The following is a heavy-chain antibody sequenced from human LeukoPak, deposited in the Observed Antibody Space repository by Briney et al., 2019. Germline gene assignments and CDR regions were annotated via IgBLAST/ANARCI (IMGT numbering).Heavy chain of an antibody. CDR1: GGSISSGGYY. CDR3: ARGYCSSTSCFPFDY. D-gene: IGHD2-2*01. V-gene: IGHV4-30-2*01. Sequence: SETLSLTCTVSGGSISSGGYYWRWIRQPPGKGLEWIGYIYHSGSTYYNPSLKSRVTISVDRSKNQFSLKLSSVTAADTAVYYCARGYCSSTSCFPFDYWGQGTLVTVSS. J-gene: IGHJ4*02. CDR2: IYHSGST.